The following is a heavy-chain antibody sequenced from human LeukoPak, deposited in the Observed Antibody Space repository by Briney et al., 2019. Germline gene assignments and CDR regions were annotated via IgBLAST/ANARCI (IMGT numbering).Heavy chain of an antibody. J-gene: IGHJ4*02. D-gene: IGHD3-9*01. V-gene: IGHV3-30*04. CDR2: ISYDGSNE. Sequence: GGSLRLSCAASGFTFSSYVMHWVRQAPGKGLEWVAIISYDGSNEYYADSVKGRFTISRDNSKNTLYLQMNSLRAEDTAVYYCAKVGFEGLTGYPYYFDYWGQGTLVTVSS. CDR1: GFTFSSYV. CDR3: AKVGFEGLTGYPYYFDY.